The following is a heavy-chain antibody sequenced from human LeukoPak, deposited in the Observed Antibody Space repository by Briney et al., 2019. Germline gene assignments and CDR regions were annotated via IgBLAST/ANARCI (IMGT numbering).Heavy chain of an antibody. D-gene: IGHD1-26*01. Sequence: PTGGSLRLSCAASGFTFSSYAMSWVRQAPGRGLDWVSAFSGNGGGTYYADSVKGRFTISRDNSKNTLYLQMNSLRAEDTAVYYCAKDHEVGAHDYWGQGTLVTVSS. J-gene: IGHJ4*02. CDR2: FSGNGGGT. V-gene: IGHV3-23*01. CDR1: GFTFSSYA. CDR3: AKDHEVGAHDY.